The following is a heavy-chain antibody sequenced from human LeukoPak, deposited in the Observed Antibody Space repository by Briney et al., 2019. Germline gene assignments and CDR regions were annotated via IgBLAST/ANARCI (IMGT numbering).Heavy chain of an antibody. J-gene: IGHJ3*02. Sequence: SVKVSFKASGGTFSSYAISWVRQAPGQGLEWMGGIIPIFGTANYAQKFQGRVTITADKSTSTAYMELSSLRSEDTAVYYCASTSARGHAFDIWGQGTMVTVSS. CDR3: ASTSARGHAFDI. CDR1: GGTFSSYA. D-gene: IGHD3-10*01. CDR2: IIPIFGTA. V-gene: IGHV1-69*06.